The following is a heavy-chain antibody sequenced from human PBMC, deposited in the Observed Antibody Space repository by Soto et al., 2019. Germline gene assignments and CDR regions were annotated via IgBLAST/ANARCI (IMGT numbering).Heavy chain of an antibody. CDR2: ISAYNGNT. CDR3: ALTAIDY. D-gene: IGHD5-18*01. Sequence: QVQLVQSGAEVKKPGASVKVSCKASGYTFITYGINWVRQAPGQGLEWMGWISAYNGNTQYAQKFQGRVTMTRDTATSTAYMERRSLRSDDTAVYYCALTAIDYWGQGTLVTVSS. J-gene: IGHJ4*02. CDR1: GYTFITYG. V-gene: IGHV1-18*01.